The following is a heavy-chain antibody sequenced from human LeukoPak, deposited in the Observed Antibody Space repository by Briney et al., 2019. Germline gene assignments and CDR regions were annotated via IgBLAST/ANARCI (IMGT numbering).Heavy chain of an antibody. J-gene: IGHJ4*02. CDR3: AKSYHEGSCASPLDY. CDR1: GFRFSSYG. V-gene: IGHV3-30*02. D-gene: IGHD3-22*01. CDR2: IRYDGTNK. Sequence: GGSLRLSCVTSGFRFSSYGMHWVRQAPGKGLEWVAFIRYDGTNKYYTDSVRGRFTISRDNSKNTLYLQMNSLRAEDTALYSCAKSYHEGSCASPLDYWGQGTMVTVCS.